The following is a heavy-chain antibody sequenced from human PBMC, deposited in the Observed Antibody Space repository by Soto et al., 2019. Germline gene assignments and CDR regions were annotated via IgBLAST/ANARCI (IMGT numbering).Heavy chain of an antibody. CDR3: ARHFESGQQPYMDV. CDR1: LGSISSTSYY. J-gene: IGHJ6*03. V-gene: IGHV4-39*01. Sequence: SETLSLTCTVSLGSISSTSYYWGWIRQPPGERLEWIGSIFYSGTTYYNPSLRSRVTISVDTSKNQFSLKLTSVTDADTAVYYCARHFESGQQPYMDVWGKGTTVTVSS. CDR2: IFYSGTT. D-gene: IGHD6-13*01.